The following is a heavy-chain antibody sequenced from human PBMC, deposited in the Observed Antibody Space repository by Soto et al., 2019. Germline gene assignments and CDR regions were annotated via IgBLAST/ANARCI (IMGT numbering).Heavy chain of an antibody. CDR1: GGSFSGYY. V-gene: IGHV4-34*01. CDR2: IYHSGGT. Sequence: QVQLQQWGAGLLKPSETLPLTCGVFGGSFSGYYWTWMRQPPGKGLECIGEIYHSGGTNYHPSLKSRVTISVDTSNNHFSLKLSSVTAADTAVYYCARGALVWFGAHDYYGMDVWGQGTTVTVSS. J-gene: IGHJ6*02. CDR3: ARGALVWFGAHDYYGMDV. D-gene: IGHD3-10*01.